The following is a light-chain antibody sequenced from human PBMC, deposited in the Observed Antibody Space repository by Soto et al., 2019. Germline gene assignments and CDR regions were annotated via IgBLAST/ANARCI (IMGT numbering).Light chain of an antibody. CDR2: LEGSGSY. CDR1: SGHSSYI. V-gene: IGLV4-60*03. CDR3: ETWDSNTRV. Sequence: QAVLTQSSSASASLGSSVKLTCTLSSGHSSYIIAWHQQQPGKAPRYLMKLEGSGSYNKGSGVPDRFSGSSSGADRYLTISNLQSEDEADYYCETWDSNTRVFGGGTKLRP. J-gene: IGLJ2*01.